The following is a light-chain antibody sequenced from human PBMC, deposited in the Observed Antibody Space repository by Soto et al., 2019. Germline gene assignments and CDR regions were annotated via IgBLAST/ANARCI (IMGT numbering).Light chain of an antibody. CDR3: LQYYNLYT. CDR1: QNILYSPNTKNY. J-gene: IGKJ2*01. V-gene: IGKV4-1*01. Sequence: IVMTQSPDSLTVSLGERATISCKSSQNILYSPNTKNYLAWYQQKPGQPPKLLISWASTRASGVPDRFSGSGSGTDFTLTISSLQAEDVAVYYCLQYYNLYTFGQGTKLEI. CDR2: WAS.